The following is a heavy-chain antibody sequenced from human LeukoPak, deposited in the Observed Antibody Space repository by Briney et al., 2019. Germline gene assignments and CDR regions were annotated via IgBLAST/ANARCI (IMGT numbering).Heavy chain of an antibody. V-gene: IGHV3-48*04. Sequence: GGSLRLSCAASGFTFSSYSMNWVRQAPGKGLEWISYISSSSSTIYYADSVKGRFTISRDNAENTLYLQMNSLRVEDTAVYYCASNYGSGSYRWFDPWGQGTLVTVSS. CDR3: ASNYGSGSYRWFDP. J-gene: IGHJ5*02. D-gene: IGHD3-10*01. CDR2: ISSSSSTI. CDR1: GFTFSSYS.